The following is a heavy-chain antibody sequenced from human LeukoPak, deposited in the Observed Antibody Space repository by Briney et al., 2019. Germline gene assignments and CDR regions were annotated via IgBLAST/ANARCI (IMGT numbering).Heavy chain of an antibody. CDR1: GFTFSSYS. J-gene: IGHJ6*02. CDR2: ISSSSSYM. V-gene: IGHV3-21*01. D-gene: IGHD5-12*01. Sequence: GSLRLYCPASGFTFSSYSMNWDRQAPGKGPGWVSSISSSSSYMYYADSVKGRFTISRDNAKNSLYLEMNSLRAEDTAMYCCASDLRLVATIVYYYYGMDVWGQGTTVTVSS. CDR3: ASDLRLVATIVYYYYGMDV.